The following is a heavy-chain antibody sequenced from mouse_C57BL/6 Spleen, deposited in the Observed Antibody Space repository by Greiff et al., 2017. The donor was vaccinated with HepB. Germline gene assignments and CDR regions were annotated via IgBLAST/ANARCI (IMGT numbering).Heavy chain of an antibody. CDR3: ARRLHYAMDY. CDR1: GYAFSSSW. CDR2: IYPGDGDT. V-gene: IGHV1-82*01. Sequence: QVQLKQSGPELVKPGASVKISCKASGYAFSSSWMNWVKQRPGKGLEWIGRIYPGDGDTNYNGKFKGKATLTADKSSSTAYMQLSSLTSEDSAVYFCARRLHYAMDYWGQGTSVTVSS. D-gene: IGHD3-2*02. J-gene: IGHJ4*01.